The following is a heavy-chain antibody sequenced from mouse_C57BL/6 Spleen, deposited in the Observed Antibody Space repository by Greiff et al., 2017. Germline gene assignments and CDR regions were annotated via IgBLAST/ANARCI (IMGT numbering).Heavy chain of an antibody. D-gene: IGHD2-3*01. CDR3: ARMSDGYYGYFDV. CDR2: IDPSDSYT. J-gene: IGHJ1*03. Sequence: VQLQQPGAELVMPGASVKLSCKASGYTFTSYWMHWVKQRPGQGLEWIGEIDPSDSYTNYNQKFKGKSTLTVDKSSSTAYMQLSSLTSEDSAVYYCARMSDGYYGYFDVWGTGTTVTVSS. CDR1: GYTFTSYW. V-gene: IGHV1-69*01.